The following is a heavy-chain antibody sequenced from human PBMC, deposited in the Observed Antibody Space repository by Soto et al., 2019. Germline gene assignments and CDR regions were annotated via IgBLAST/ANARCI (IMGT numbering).Heavy chain of an antibody. CDR2: IIPIFGTA. D-gene: IGHD2-2*01. Sequence: SVKVSCKASGGTFSSYAISWVRQAPGQGLEWMGGIIPIFGTANYAQKFQGRVTITADESTSTAYMELGSLRSEDTAVYYCARVGYCSSTSCEPFYGMDVWGQGTTVTV. J-gene: IGHJ6*02. CDR1: GGTFSSYA. V-gene: IGHV1-69*13. CDR3: ARVGYCSSTSCEPFYGMDV.